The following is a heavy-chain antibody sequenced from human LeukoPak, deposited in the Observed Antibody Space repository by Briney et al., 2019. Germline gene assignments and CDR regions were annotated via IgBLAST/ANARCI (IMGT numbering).Heavy chain of an antibody. CDR1: GFTFSTCS. CDR3: ARDDTVTAHFDY. D-gene: IGHD4-11*01. J-gene: IGHJ4*02. Sequence: GGSLRLSCAASGFTFSTCSMNWVRQAPGRGLEWVSYISGSSSNTFYADSVKGRFTISRDNAKNSLYLQMNSLRAEDTAVYYCARDDTVTAHFDYWGQGTLVTVSS. V-gene: IGHV3-48*01. CDR2: ISGSSSNT.